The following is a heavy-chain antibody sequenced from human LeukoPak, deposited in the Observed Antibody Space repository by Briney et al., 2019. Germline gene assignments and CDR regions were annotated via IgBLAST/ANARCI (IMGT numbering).Heavy chain of an antibody. Sequence: ASVKVSCKASGYIFTSYGINWVRQAPGQGLEWVGWISVYDNTTNYAQKLQGRVTMTTDTSTSTAYMELRSLRSDDTAVYYCARPMYYDILTGENWFDPWGQGTLVTVSS. J-gene: IGHJ5*02. CDR2: ISVYDNTT. V-gene: IGHV1-18*01. CDR1: GYIFTSYG. CDR3: ARPMYYDILTGENWFDP. D-gene: IGHD3-9*01.